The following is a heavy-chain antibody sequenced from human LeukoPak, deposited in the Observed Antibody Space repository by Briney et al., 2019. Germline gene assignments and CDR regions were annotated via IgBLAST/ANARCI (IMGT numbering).Heavy chain of an antibody. CDR1: GFTFSSYG. D-gene: IGHD1-20*01. Sequence: GGSLRLSCAASGFTFSSYGMHWVRQAPGKGLEWVAFIRYDGSNKYYADSVKGRFTISRDNSKNTLYLQMNSLRAEDTAVYYSAKPDSYNWNFDYWGQGTLVTVSS. J-gene: IGHJ4*02. V-gene: IGHV3-30*02. CDR2: IRYDGSNK. CDR3: AKPDSYNWNFDY.